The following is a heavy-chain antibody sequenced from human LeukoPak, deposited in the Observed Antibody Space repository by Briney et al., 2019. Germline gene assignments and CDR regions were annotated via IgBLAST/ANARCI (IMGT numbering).Heavy chain of an antibody. Sequence: SVTVSCKASGGTFSSYAISWVRQAPGQGLEWMGRIIPILGIANYAQKFQGRVTITADKSTSTAYMELSSLRSEDTAVYYCVRGHDDYGDYGWFDPWGQGTLVTVSS. CDR2: IIPILGIA. V-gene: IGHV1-69*04. J-gene: IGHJ5*02. CDR1: GGTFSSYA. CDR3: VRGHDDYGDYGWFDP. D-gene: IGHD4-17*01.